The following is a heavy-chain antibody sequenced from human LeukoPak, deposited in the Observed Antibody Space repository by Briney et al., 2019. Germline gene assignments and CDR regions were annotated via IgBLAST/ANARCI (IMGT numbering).Heavy chain of an antibody. CDR3: SRQFSSYFDY. Sequence: GGSLRLSCAVSGFTFSSYSMNWVRQAPGKGLEWVSSITSSSSYIYYADSVKGRFTISRDNAKNSLYLQMNSLRAEDTAVYYCSRQFSSYFDYWGQGTLVTVSS. J-gene: IGHJ4*02. CDR2: ITSSSSYI. CDR1: GFTFSSYS. V-gene: IGHV3-21*01.